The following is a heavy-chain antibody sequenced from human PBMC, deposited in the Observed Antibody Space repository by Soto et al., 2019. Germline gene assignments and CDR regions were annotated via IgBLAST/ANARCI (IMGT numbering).Heavy chain of an antibody. D-gene: IGHD2-15*01. J-gene: IGHJ4*02. Sequence: GGSLRLSCAASGLSFGKTGVNWVRQAPGKGLEWVGRIKSKSEGGTTDYAAPVNGRFNLSSDDSEKTVYLELSSLKTEDTAVYYCVTFVDLPGGMGGTDYWGQGTLVTVSS. V-gene: IGHV3-15*07. CDR2: IKSKSEGGTT. CDR1: GLSFGKTG. CDR3: VTFVDLPGGMGGTDY.